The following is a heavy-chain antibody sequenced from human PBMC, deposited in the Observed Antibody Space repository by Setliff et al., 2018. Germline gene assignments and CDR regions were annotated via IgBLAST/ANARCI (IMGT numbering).Heavy chain of an antibody. V-gene: IGHV4-34*01. CDR3: AKEYVVIQFVTNVHNHYGMDV. D-gene: IGHD2-21*01. CDR2: ISHSGST. J-gene: IGHJ6*02. CDR1: GGSFSTYF. Sequence: PSETLSLTCAVYGGSFSTYFWSWIRQPPGKGLEWIGEISHSGSTNYKSSLKSRVTISVDTSKNQISLELSSVTAADTAVYYCAKEYVVIQFVTNVHNHYGMDVWGQGTTVTVSS.